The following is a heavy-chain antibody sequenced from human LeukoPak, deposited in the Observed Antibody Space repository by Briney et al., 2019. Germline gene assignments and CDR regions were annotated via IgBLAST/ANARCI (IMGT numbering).Heavy chain of an antibody. J-gene: IGHJ4*02. D-gene: IGHD3-22*01. CDR2: INPNSGGT. V-gene: IGHV1-2*06. CDR1: GYTFTSYY. Sequence: GASVKVSCKASGYTFTSYYMHWVRQAPGQGLEWMGRINPNSGGTNYAQKFQGRVTMTRDTSISTAYMELSRLRSDDTAVYYCARACYYYDSSGYYLAYYFDYWGQGTLVTVSS. CDR3: ARACYYYDSSGYYLAYYFDY.